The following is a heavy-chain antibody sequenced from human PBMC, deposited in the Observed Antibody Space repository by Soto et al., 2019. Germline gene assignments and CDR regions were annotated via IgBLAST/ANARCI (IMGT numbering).Heavy chain of an antibody. J-gene: IGHJ6*02. CDR3: ARRRITTFGVVITGYGMDV. D-gene: IGHD3-3*01. Sequence: LSLTCAVSGDSISNNNCWNWVRQPPGKGLEWIGEIYDSGTTNDNPSLKSRVTMSVDKSKNQFSLRLSSLTAADTAVYYCARRRITTFGVVITGYGMDVWGQGTTVTVSS. CDR2: IYDSGTT. V-gene: IGHV4-4*02. CDR1: GDSISNNNC.